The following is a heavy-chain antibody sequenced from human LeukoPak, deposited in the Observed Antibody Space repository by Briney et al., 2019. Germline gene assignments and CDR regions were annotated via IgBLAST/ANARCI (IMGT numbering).Heavy chain of an antibody. D-gene: IGHD3-22*01. V-gene: IGHV3-7*01. CDR2: IKQDGSEK. J-gene: IGHJ4*02. CDR1: GFTFSSYW. CDR3: ARESYYDSSGYYGDY. Sequence: GGSLRLSCAASGFTFSSYWMSWVRQAPGKGLEWVANIKQDGSEKYYVDSVKGRFTISRDNAKNSLYLQMNSLSAEDTAVYYCARESYYDSSGYYGDYWGQGTLVTVSS.